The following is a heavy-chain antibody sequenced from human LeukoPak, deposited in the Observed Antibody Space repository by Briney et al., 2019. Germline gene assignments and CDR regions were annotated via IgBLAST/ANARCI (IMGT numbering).Heavy chain of an antibody. CDR3: ARQGPGYSSSWYGAFGVDYYYYYGMDV. V-gene: IGHV4-39*01. D-gene: IGHD6-13*01. CDR1: GGSISSSSYY. Sequence: SETLSLTCTVSGGSISSSSYYWGWIRQPPGKGLEWIGSIYYSGSTYYNPSLKSRVTISVDTSKNQFSLKLSSVTAADTAVYYCARQGPGYSSSWYGAFGVDYYYYYGMDVWGQGTTVTVPS. CDR2: IYYSGST. J-gene: IGHJ6*02.